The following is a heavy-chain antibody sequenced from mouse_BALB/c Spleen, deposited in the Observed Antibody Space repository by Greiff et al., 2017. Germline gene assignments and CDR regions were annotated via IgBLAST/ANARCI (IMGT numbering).Heavy chain of an antibody. J-gene: IGHJ4*01. CDR3: TRSKYGSYDYAMDY. Sequence: VQLQQPGAELVRPGASVKLSCKASGYTFTSYWINWVKQRPGQGLEWIGNIYPSDSYTNYNQKFKDKATLTVDKSSSTAYMQLSSPTSEGSAVYYCTRSKYGSYDYAMDYWGQGTSVTGSS. D-gene: IGHD2-10*02. V-gene: IGHV1-69*02. CDR1: GYTFTSYW. CDR2: IYPSDSYT.